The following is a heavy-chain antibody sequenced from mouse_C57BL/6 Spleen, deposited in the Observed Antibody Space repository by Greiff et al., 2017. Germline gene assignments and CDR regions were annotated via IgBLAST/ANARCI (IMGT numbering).Heavy chain of an antibody. V-gene: IGHV8-8*01. Sequence: QVTLKESGPGILQPSQTLSLTCSFSGFSLSTFGMGVGWIRQPSGQGLEWLAHIWWDDDKYYNPAQKSRLTISKDTSKNQVYLKVANVDTADTATYYCARIERSPSDYDGLDAMDYWGQGTSVTVAS. CDR2: IWWDDDK. CDR3: ARIERSPSDYDGLDAMDY. D-gene: IGHD2-1*01. J-gene: IGHJ4*01. CDR1: GFSLSTFGMG.